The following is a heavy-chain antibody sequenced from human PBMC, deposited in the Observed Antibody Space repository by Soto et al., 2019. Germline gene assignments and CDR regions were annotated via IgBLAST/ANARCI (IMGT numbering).Heavy chain of an antibody. CDR3: PRESRQLLLYCVDY. Sequence: QVQLVQSGAEMKKPGSSVKVSCKASGDTFSSFSISWVRQAPGQGIEWMGGIIPAFGTANYALKFQDRVTITADDSTTTVYMELRRLRSEDTDVYYCPRESRQLLLYCVDYWGQGTLVTVSS. D-gene: IGHD2-2*02. CDR1: GDTFSSFS. J-gene: IGHJ4*02. V-gene: IGHV1-69*12. CDR2: IIPAFGTA.